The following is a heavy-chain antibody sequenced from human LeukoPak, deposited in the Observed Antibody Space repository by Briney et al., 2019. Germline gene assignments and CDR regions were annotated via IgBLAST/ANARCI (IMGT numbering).Heavy chain of an antibody. J-gene: IGHJ4*02. CDR1: GFTFSGYW. D-gene: IGHD6-13*01. Sequence: PGGSLRLSCAASGFTFSGYWMHWVRQAPGKGLVWVSRINTDGGITTYADSVKGRFTISRDNAKNTLHLQMSSLGAEDTAVYYCARGRQTSNWYYFDYWGQGTLVTVSS. CDR2: INTDGGIT. CDR3: ARGRQTSNWYYFDY. V-gene: IGHV3-74*01.